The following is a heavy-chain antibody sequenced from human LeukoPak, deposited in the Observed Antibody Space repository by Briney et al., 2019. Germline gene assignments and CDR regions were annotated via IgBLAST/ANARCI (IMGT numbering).Heavy chain of an antibody. Sequence: PGRSLRLSCAASGFTFSSYAMHWVRQAPGKGLEWVAVISYDGSNKYYADSVKGRFTISGDNSKNTLYLQMNSLRAEDTAVYYCARGATVVTPCDYWGQGTLVTVSS. D-gene: IGHD4-23*01. V-gene: IGHV3-30-3*01. J-gene: IGHJ4*02. CDR2: ISYDGSNK. CDR3: ARGATVVTPCDY. CDR1: GFTFSSYA.